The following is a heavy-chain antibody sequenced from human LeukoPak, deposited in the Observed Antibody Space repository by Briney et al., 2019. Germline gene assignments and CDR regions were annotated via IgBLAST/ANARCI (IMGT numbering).Heavy chain of an antibody. Sequence: GGSLRLSCAASGFTFSSYAMSWVRQAPGKGLEWVSAISGSDGSTYYADSVKGRFTISRDNSKNTLYLQMNSLRAEDTAVYYCAKDRYSSGWASYWYFDLWGRGTLVTVSS. D-gene: IGHD6-19*01. V-gene: IGHV3-23*01. CDR2: ISGSDGST. J-gene: IGHJ2*01. CDR1: GFTFSSYA. CDR3: AKDRYSSGWASYWYFDL.